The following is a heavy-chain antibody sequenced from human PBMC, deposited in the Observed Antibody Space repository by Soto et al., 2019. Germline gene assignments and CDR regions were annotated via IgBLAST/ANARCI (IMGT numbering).Heavy chain of an antibody. CDR2: IWYDGSNK. J-gene: IGHJ6*03. CDR1: GFTFSSYG. V-gene: IGHV3-33*01. CDR3: ARDWRGMVRGSKLYYYYMDV. Sequence: GSLRLSCAASGFTFSSYGMHWVRQAPGKGLEWVAVIWYDGSNKYYADSVKGRFTISRDNSKNTLYLQMNSLRAEDTAVYYCARDWRGMVRGSKLYYYYMDVWGKGTTVTVSS. D-gene: IGHD3-10*01.